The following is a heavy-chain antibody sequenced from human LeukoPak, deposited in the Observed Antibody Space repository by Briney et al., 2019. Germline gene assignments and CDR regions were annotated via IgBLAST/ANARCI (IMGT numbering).Heavy chain of an antibody. CDR3: ARGRGIPFVVVVAATGHYFDY. D-gene: IGHD2-15*01. CDR2: INHSGST. V-gene: IGHV4-34*01. J-gene: IGHJ4*02. CDR1: GGFFSGYY. Sequence: SETLSLTCAVYGGFFSGYYWSWIRQPPGKGLEWIGEINHSGSTNYNPSLKSRVTISVDTSKNQFSLKLSSVTAAHTAVYYCARGRGIPFVVVVAATGHYFDYWGQGTLVTVSS.